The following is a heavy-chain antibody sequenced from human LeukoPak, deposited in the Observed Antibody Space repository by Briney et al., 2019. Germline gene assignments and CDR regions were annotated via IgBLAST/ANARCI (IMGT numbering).Heavy chain of an antibody. CDR1: GFTFSSYW. CDR2: INSDGSST. D-gene: IGHD6-13*01. Sequence: PGGSLRLSYAASGFTFSSYWMHWVRQAPGKGLVWVSRINSDGSSTSYADSVKGRFTISRDNAKNTLYLQMNSLRAEDTAVYYCARGLRPIYSSSWWNDAFDIWGQGTMVTVSS. CDR3: ARGLRPIYSSSWWNDAFDI. J-gene: IGHJ3*02. V-gene: IGHV3-74*01.